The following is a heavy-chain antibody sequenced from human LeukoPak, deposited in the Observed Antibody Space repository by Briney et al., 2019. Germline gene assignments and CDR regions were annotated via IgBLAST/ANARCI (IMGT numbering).Heavy chain of an antibody. D-gene: IGHD5-24*01. CDR1: GSSISSYY. J-gene: IGHJ4*02. CDR3: VATERRLQWDY. Sequence: SETLSLTCTVSGSSISSYYWSWIRQPPGKGLEWIAFISNSVSTNYNPSLKSRVPISLDTSRKQLSLRLSSVIAADTAVYYCVATERRLQWDYWGQGTLVSVSS. V-gene: IGHV4-4*08. CDR2: ISNSVST.